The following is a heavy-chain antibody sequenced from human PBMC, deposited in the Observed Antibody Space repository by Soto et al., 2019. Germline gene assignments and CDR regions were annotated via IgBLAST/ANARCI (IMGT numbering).Heavy chain of an antibody. CDR3: ARRSSGWSDY. Sequence: QVQLVQSGAEVKKPGASVNISCKASGYTFSDYHMHWVRQAPGQGHEWMGWINPNSGGTKSAQKFQGRVTMARDTSISAAYMELSNLRSDDTAVYYCARRSSGWSDYWGQGTLVTVSS. CDR1: GYTFSDYH. CDR2: INPNSGGT. J-gene: IGHJ4*02. D-gene: IGHD6-19*01. V-gene: IGHV1-2*02.